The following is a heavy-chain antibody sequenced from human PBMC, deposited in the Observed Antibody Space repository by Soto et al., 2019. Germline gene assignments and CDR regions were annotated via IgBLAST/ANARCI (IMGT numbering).Heavy chain of an antibody. CDR3: AALVTPGGAFDI. D-gene: IGHD1-26*01. J-gene: IGHJ3*02. CDR2: IIPIFGTA. Sequence: QVQLVQSGAEVKKPGSSVKVSCKASGGTFSSYAISWVRQAPGQGLEGMGGIIPIFGTANYAQKFLGRAMMPAXXYTSTAYMARSSLRSEDTAVYYWAALVTPGGAFDIWGQGTMVTVSS. V-gene: IGHV1-69*12. CDR1: GGTFSSYA.